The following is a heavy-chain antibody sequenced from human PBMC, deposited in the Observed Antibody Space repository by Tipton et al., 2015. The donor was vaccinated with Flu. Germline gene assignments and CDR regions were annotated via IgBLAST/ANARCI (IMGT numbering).Heavy chain of an antibody. CDR3: ARDYGGHIYY. V-gene: IGHV4-4*08. CDR1: GGSISTYY. Sequence: LRLSCTVSGGSISTYYWSWIRQPPGKGLEWIGRIYTTGIPNYNPSLKSRGTISVDTSKNQFSLKLSSVTAADTAVYYCARDYGGHIYYWGQGTLVTVSS. D-gene: IGHD2-21*01. J-gene: IGHJ4*02. CDR2: IYTTGIP.